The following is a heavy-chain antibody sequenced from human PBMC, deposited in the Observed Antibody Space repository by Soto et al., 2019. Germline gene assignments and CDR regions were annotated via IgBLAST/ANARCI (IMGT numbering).Heavy chain of an antibody. V-gene: IGHV3-23*01. CDR3: AKDPEFTGYSTYFDY. Sequence: PGGSLRLSCAASGFSFSNYGMAWVRQAPGKGLEWVSSISGSGGSTFYGDSVRGRFTLSRDNSRNTVYLQMNSLTAEDTALYYCAKDPEFTGYSTYFDYWGQGALVTVSS. J-gene: IGHJ4*02. CDR2: ISGSGGST. CDR1: GFSFSNYG. D-gene: IGHD3-9*01.